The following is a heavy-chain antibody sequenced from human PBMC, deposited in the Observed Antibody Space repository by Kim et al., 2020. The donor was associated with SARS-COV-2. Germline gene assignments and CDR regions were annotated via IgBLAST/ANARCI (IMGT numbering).Heavy chain of an antibody. D-gene: IGHD6-19*01. CDR2: ISSSSSYT. CDR1: GFTFSDYY. Sequence: GGSLRLSCAASGFTFSDYYMSWIRQAPGKGLEWVSYISSSSSYTNYADSVKGRFTISRDNAKNSLYLQMNSLRAEDTAVCYCARDRAVALPRAFDIWGQGTMVTVSS. V-gene: IGHV3-11*05. J-gene: IGHJ3*02. CDR3: ARDRAVALPRAFDI.